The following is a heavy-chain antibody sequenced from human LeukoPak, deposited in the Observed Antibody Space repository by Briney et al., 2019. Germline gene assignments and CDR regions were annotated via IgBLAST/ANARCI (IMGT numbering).Heavy chain of an antibody. D-gene: IGHD5-12*01. CDR2: INSHGSST. CDR1: GFTFSSYS. V-gene: IGHV3-74*01. Sequence: GGSLRLSCAASGFTFSSYSMHWVRQAPGKGLVWVSRINSHGSSTSYADSVKGRFTISRDNAKNTLYLRMNTFRAEDTAVYYCARDDLRVGLHWGQGTLVTVSS. CDR3: ARDDLRVGLH. J-gene: IGHJ4*02.